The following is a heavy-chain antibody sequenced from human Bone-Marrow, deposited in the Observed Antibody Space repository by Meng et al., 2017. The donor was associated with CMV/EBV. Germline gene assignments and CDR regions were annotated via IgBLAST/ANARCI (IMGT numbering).Heavy chain of an antibody. V-gene: IGHV4-59*01. Sequence: SETLSLTCTVSGGSIFNYYWSWIRQPPGKGLEWIGYVSYSGSTNYNPSLKSRVTISLDTSKNQFSLKLSSVTAADTAVYYCARSVVVVAAAPYYYYGMDVCGQGTTVTVSS. J-gene: IGHJ6*02. CDR1: GGSIFNYY. CDR3: ARSVVVVAAAPYYYYGMDV. D-gene: IGHD2-15*01. CDR2: VSYSGST.